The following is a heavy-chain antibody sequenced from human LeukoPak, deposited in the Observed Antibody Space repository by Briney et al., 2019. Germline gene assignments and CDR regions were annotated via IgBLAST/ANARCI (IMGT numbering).Heavy chain of an antibody. CDR2: ISAYNGNT. V-gene: IGHV1-18*01. CDR1: GYTFTSYG. J-gene: IGHJ6*02. D-gene: IGHD1-26*01. Sequence: GASVKVSFKASGYTFTSYGISWVRQAPGQGLEWMGWISAYNGNTNYAQKLQGRVTMTTDTSTSTAYIELRSLRSDDTAVYYCARIGAQALYYYYGMDVWGQGTTVTVSS. CDR3: ARIGAQALYYYYGMDV.